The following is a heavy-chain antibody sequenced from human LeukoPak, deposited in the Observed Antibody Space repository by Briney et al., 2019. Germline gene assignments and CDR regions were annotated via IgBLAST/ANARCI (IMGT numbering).Heavy chain of an antibody. D-gene: IGHD6-19*01. CDR3: ARGLAESSGGDDAFDV. CDR1: SGSISGCY. V-gene: IGHV4-59*01. Sequence: SETLSLTCTVSSGSISGCYWSWFRRPPGKGLEWIGYIRYSGTTNYDSSLKSRVTILVDTSNNQFSLRLTSVTAADSAIYYCARGLAESSGGDDAFDVWGQGTMVTVSS. J-gene: IGHJ3*01. CDR2: IRYSGTT.